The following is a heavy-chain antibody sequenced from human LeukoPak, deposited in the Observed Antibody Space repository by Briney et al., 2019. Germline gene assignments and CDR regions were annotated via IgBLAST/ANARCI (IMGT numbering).Heavy chain of an antibody. V-gene: IGHV4-4*07. J-gene: IGHJ4*02. Sequence: PSETLSLTCSVSGDSFNSYYWSWIRQPAGKGRECIGHIYTCGSTNYNPPHKSRVTMSVDTSKTQFYLKLSSVTAADTAVYYCARSATVYSPFAYWGQGTLVTVSS. CDR1: GDSFNSYY. CDR3: ARSATVYSPFAY. D-gene: IGHD4-17*01. CDR2: IYTCGST.